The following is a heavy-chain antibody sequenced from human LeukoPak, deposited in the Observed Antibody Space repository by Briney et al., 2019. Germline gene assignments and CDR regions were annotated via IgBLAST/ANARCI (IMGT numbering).Heavy chain of an antibody. CDR2: IYYSGST. CDR1: GGSISSYY. D-gene: IGHD5-18*01. J-gene: IGHJ4*02. CDR3: ARGGSAMDFDY. Sequence: SETLSLTCTVSGGSISSYYWSWIRQPPGKGLEWIGYIYYSGSTNYNPSLKSRVTISVDTSKNQFSLKLSSVTAADTAVYYCARGGSAMDFDYWGQGTLVTVSS. V-gene: IGHV4-59*01.